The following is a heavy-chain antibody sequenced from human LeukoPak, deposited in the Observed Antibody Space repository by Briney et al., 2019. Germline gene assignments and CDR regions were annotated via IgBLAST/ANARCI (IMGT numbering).Heavy chain of an antibody. CDR1: GYTFTSYD. CDR2: MNPNSGGT. J-gene: IGHJ4*02. CDR3: ASYDSSGFPY. Sequence: GASVKVSCKASGYTFTSYDINWVRQATGQGLEWMGWMNPNSGGTNYAQKFQGRVTMTRDTSISTAYMELSRLRSDDTAVYYCASYDSSGFPYWGQGTLVTVSS. D-gene: IGHD3-22*01. V-gene: IGHV1-2*02.